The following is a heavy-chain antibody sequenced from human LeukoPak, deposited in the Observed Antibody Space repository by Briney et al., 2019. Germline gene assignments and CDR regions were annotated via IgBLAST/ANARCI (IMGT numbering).Heavy chain of an antibody. CDR3: ARDLSQRWLQLGSFDY. J-gene: IGHJ4*02. CDR2: ISSSSYI. D-gene: IGHD5-24*01. V-gene: IGHV3-21*01. CDR1: GFTFSSYS. Sequence: MAGGSLRLSCAASGFTFSSYSMNWVRQAPGKGLEWVSSISSSSYIYYADSVKGRFTISRDNAKNSLYLQMNSLRAEDTAVYYCARDLSQRWLQLGSFDYWGQGTLVTVSS.